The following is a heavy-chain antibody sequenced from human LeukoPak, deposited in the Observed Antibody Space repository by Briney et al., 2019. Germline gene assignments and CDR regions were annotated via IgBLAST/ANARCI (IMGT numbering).Heavy chain of an antibody. CDR3: ARDRYYDSSGYCSYLDY. D-gene: IGHD3-22*01. V-gene: IGHV3-23*01. J-gene: IGHJ4*02. Sequence: GGSLRLSCAASGFTFSTYAMSWVRQAPGKGLEWVSGISGRGGSTYYIDSVKGRFTISRDNSKNTLFLQMNSLRAEDTAVYYCARDRYYDSSGYCSYLDYWGQGTLVTVSS. CDR1: GFTFSTYA. CDR2: ISGRGGST.